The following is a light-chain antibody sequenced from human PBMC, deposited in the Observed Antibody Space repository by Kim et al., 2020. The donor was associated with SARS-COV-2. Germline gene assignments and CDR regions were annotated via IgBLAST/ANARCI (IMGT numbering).Light chain of an antibody. CDR2: DAS. V-gene: IGKV1-5*01. Sequence: QSASVGDRVTITGRASQSISRWLAWYQQKARKATKLQIYDASSLESGVPSRFSGSGAETEFTLTISSLQPDDFATYYCQQYDTYYTFGQGTKLEI. J-gene: IGKJ2*01. CDR3: QQYDTYYT. CDR1: QSISRW.